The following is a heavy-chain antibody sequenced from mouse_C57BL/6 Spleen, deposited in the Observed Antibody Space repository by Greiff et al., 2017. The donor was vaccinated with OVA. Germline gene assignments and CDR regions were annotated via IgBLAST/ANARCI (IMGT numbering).Heavy chain of an antibody. D-gene: IGHD2-4*01. CDR1: GYTFTDYY. Sequence: QVQLQQSGPELVKPGASVKISCKASGYTFTDYYINWVKQRPGQGLEWIGWIYPGSGNTKYNEKFKGKATLTVDTSSSTAYMQLSSLTSEDSAVYFCARSYYYDYDGGYYFDYWGQGTTRTVSS. J-gene: IGHJ2*01. CDR3: ARSYYYDYDGGYYFDY. V-gene: IGHV1-84*01. CDR2: IYPGSGNT.